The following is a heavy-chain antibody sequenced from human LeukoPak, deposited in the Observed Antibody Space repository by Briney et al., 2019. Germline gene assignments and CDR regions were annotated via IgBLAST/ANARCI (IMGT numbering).Heavy chain of an antibody. D-gene: IGHD6-19*01. CDR2: IYYSGST. Sequence: PSETLSLTCTVSGGSISSSSYYWGWIRQPPGKGLEWIGSIYYSGSTYYNPSLKSRVTISVDTSKNQFSLKLSSVTAADTAVYYCARQEGKYSSDPDAFDIWGQGTMVTVSS. J-gene: IGHJ3*02. CDR1: GGSISSSSYY. V-gene: IGHV4-39*01. CDR3: ARQEGKYSSDPDAFDI.